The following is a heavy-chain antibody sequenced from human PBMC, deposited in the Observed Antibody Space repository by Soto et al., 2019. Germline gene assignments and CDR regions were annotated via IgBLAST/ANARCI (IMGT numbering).Heavy chain of an antibody. V-gene: IGHV3-7*01. CDR3: SRDAYSGYFGLGY. J-gene: IGHJ4*02. CDR2: IKQDGSEI. Sequence: PGGSLRLSCAASGFTFSTFWMTWVRQAPGKGLEWVANIKQDGSEIYYVDSVKGRFTISRDNAKNSLFLQMNSLRAEDTAVYYCSRDAYSGYFGLGYWGQGTLVTVSS. D-gene: IGHD5-12*01. CDR1: GFTFSTFW.